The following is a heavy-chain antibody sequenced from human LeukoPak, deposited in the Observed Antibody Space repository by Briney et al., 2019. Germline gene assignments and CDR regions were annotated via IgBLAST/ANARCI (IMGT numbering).Heavy chain of an antibody. V-gene: IGHV3-23*01. CDR1: EFTFSRYA. CDR2: ISGSGGST. J-gene: IGHJ4*02. CDR3: AKGIISPMG. Sequence: GGSLRLSCTASEFTFSRYAMSWVRQAPGKGLEWVSAISGSGGSTYYADSVKGRFTISRDNSKNTLYLQMNSLRAEDTAVYYCAKGIISPMGWGQGTLVTVSS. D-gene: IGHD1-26*01.